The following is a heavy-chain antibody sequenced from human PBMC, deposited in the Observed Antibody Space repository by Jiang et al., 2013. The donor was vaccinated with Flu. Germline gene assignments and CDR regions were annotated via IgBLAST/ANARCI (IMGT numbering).Heavy chain of an antibody. Sequence: SRVTISVDTSKNQFSLKLSSVTAADTAVYYCARQRGDYDSSGTVDYWGQGTLVTVSS. D-gene: IGHD3-22*01. V-gene: IGHV4-39*01. CDR3: ARQRGDYDSSGTVDY. J-gene: IGHJ4*02.